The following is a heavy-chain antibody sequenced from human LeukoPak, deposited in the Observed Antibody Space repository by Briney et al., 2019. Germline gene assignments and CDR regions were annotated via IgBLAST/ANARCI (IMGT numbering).Heavy chain of an antibody. CDR3: AKRRCSGTSCTFDN. CDR1: GFTFSSHA. J-gene: IGHJ4*02. V-gene: IGHV3-23*01. D-gene: IGHD2-2*01. Sequence: PGGSLRLSCAASGFTFSSHAMTWVRQAPGKGLEWVSGISGSTSNTYYADSVKGRFTISRDNSKSTLYLQMNSLRVEDTAVYFCAKRRCSGTSCTFDNWGQGALVTVSS. CDR2: ISGSTSNT.